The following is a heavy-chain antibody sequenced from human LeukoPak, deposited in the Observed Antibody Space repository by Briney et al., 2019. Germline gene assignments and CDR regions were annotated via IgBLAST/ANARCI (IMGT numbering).Heavy chain of an antibody. Sequence: PGGSLRLSCAASGFTFSSYSMNWVRQAPGKGLEWVSYISSSSSTIYYADSVKGRFTISRDNAKNSLYLQMNSLRAEDTAVYYCARQTSTYYYGSGSPWGQGTLVTVSS. CDR1: GFTFSSYS. CDR3: ARQTSTYYYGSGSP. J-gene: IGHJ5*02. V-gene: IGHV3-48*01. CDR2: ISSSSSTI. D-gene: IGHD3-10*01.